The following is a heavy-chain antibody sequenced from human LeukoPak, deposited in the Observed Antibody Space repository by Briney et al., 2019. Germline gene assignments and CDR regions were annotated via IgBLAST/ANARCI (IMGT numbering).Heavy chain of an antibody. V-gene: IGHV3-21*01. CDR2: ISSSSYI. CDR1: GFSFSSYS. Sequence: GGALRLSCVASGFSFSSYSMNWVRQAPGKGLEWVSSISSSSYIYYADSVKGRFTISRDNAKNSLYLQMNSLRAEDTAVYSCARDSVVVVAAIYYYYYYMDVWGKGTTVTVSS. J-gene: IGHJ6*03. D-gene: IGHD2-15*01. CDR3: ARDSVVVVAAIYYYYYYMDV.